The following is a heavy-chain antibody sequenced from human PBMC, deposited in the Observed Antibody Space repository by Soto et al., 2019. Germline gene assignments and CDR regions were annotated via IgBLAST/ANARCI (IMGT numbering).Heavy chain of an antibody. CDR3: ARDIVVVPAARHEWFDP. Sequence: GASVKVSCKASGGTFSSYAIRWVRQAPGQGLEWMGGIIPIFGTANYAQKFQGRVTITADESTSTAYMELSSLRSEDTAVYYCARDIVVVPAARHEWFDPWGQGTLVTVSS. CDR2: IIPIFGTA. J-gene: IGHJ5*02. V-gene: IGHV1-69*13. D-gene: IGHD2-2*01. CDR1: GGTFSSYA.